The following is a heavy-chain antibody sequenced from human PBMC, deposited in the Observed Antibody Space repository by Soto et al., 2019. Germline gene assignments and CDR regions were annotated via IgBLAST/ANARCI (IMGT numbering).Heavy chain of an antibody. V-gene: IGHV1-18*04. Sequence: QVHLVQSGAEVKKPGASVKVSCKASGYNFTNYYVNWVRQAPGQGLEWMGWINSYSGNTDYAQKFQGRVSLTTDTSTTTAYMELRSLRSDDTAVYYCARKPLAVGGLSYYGMDVWGQGTTVTVSS. CDR2: INSYSGNT. J-gene: IGHJ6*02. D-gene: IGHD6-19*01. CDR1: GYNFTNYY. CDR3: ARKPLAVGGLSYYGMDV.